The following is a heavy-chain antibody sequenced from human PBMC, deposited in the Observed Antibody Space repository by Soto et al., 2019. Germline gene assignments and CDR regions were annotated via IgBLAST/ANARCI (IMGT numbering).Heavy chain of an antibody. CDR1: GGTFSSYA. Sequence: ASVKVSCKASGGTFSSYAISWVRQAPGQGLEWMGGIIPIFGTANYAQKFQGRVTITADESTSTAYMELSSLRSEDTAVYYCARDRVSSDVPYFDYWGQGTLVTVSS. CDR3: ARDRVSSDVPYFDY. D-gene: IGHD3-10*01. J-gene: IGHJ4*02. V-gene: IGHV1-69*13. CDR2: IIPIFGTA.